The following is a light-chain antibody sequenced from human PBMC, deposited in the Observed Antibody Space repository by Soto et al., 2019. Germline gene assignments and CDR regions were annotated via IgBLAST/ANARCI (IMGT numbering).Light chain of an antibody. CDR1: QNININ. Sequence: EIVMTQSPVILSVSPGERATLSCRASQNININLAWYQHRPGQAPRVLIYGASSRASGIPDRFSGSGSGTDFTLTINRLEPDDFAFYYCQQYKDWPPLTFGGGTRVDMK. J-gene: IGKJ4*01. V-gene: IGKV3D-15*01. CDR2: GAS. CDR3: QQYKDWPPLT.